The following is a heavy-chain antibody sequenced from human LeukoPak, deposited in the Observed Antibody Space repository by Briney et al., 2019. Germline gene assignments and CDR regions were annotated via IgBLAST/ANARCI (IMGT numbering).Heavy chain of an antibody. V-gene: IGHV5-51*01. J-gene: IGHJ5*02. CDR1: GYSFTSYW. CDR2: IYPGDSDT. Sequence: GESLKISCKGSGYSFTSYWIGWVRQMPGKGLEWMGIIYPGDSDTTYSPSFQGHVTISADKSISTAYLQWSSLKASDTAMYYCARLVYYDSSGYYPNWSDPWGQGTLVTVSS. CDR3: ARLVYYDSSGYYPNWSDP. D-gene: IGHD3-22*01.